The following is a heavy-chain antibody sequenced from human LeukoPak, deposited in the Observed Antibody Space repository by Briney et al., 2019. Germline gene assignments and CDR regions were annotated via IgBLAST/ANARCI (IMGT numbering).Heavy chain of an antibody. CDR3: ARDTVGYCSGGSCYSYYYYGMDV. CDR2: IIPILGIA. Sequence: SVKVSCKASGGTFSSYAISWVRQAPGQGLEWMGRIIPILGIANYAQKFQGRVTITADKSTSTAYMELSSLRSEDTAVYYCARDTVGYCSGGSCYSYYYYGMDVWGQGTTVTVSS. V-gene: IGHV1-69*04. D-gene: IGHD2-15*01. J-gene: IGHJ6*02. CDR1: GGTFSSYA.